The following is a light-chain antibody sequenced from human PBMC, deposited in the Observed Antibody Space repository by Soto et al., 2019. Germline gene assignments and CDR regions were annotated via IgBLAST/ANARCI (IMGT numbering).Light chain of an antibody. CDR1: SSDVGAYNY. Sequence: QSALTQPGSVSGSPGQSITISCTGTSSDVGAYNYVSWYQQHPGKAPKLMIYEVTNRPSGVSDRFSGSKSGNKASLIISNLEAEDESDYYCGSYTSTDTPFVFGTGTKVTVL. J-gene: IGLJ1*01. CDR3: GSYTSTDTPFV. CDR2: EVT. V-gene: IGLV2-14*01.